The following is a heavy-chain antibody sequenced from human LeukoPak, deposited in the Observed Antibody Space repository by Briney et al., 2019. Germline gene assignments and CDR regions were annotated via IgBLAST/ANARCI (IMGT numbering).Heavy chain of an antibody. Sequence: ASVKVSCKASGYTFTNYGVSWVRQAPGQGLEWMGWISAYNGNTNYAQKLQGRVTMTTDTSTSTAYMELRSLRSDDTAVYYCARVLGYGDVYNWFDPWGQGTLVTVSS. V-gene: IGHV1-18*01. CDR2: ISAYNGNT. D-gene: IGHD4-17*01. CDR3: ARVLGYGDVYNWFDP. J-gene: IGHJ5*02. CDR1: GYTFTNYG.